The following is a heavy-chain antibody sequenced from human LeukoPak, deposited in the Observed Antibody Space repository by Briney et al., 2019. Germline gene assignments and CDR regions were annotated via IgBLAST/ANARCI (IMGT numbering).Heavy chain of an antibody. CDR2: ISSNGGTT. CDR1: GFSFSTYA. Sequence: PGGSLRLSCSASGFSFSTYALHWVRQAPGKGLEYVSGISSNGGTTYYADSVKGRFTISRDNAKNSLYLQMSSLRDEDTAIYYCARGGGSYAMDVWGQGTTVTVSS. V-gene: IGHV3-64*04. CDR3: ARGGGSYAMDV. D-gene: IGHD3-10*01. J-gene: IGHJ6*02.